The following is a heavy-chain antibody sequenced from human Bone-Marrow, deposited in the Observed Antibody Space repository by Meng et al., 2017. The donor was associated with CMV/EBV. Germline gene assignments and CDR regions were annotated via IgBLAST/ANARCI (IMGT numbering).Heavy chain of an antibody. V-gene: IGHV1-18*01. J-gene: IGHJ3*02. CDR1: GYTFINFG. D-gene: IGHD3-3*01. Sequence: ASVKVSCKASGYTFINFGFSWVRQAPGQGLQWMGWISTYNGNTNYAQRLQGRVTLTTDTSTSTAYMELRSLRSDDTAVYYCARDHLKWFLSLGPFDAFDIWGQGTMVTVSS. CDR3: ARDHLKWFLSLGPFDAFDI. CDR2: ISTYNGNT.